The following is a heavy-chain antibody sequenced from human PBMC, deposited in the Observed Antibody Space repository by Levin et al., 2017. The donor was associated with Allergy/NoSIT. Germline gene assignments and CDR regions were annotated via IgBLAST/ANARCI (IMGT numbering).Heavy chain of an antibody. V-gene: IGHV3-9*01. CDR1: GFTFDDYA. CDR2: ISWNSGSI. D-gene: IGHD1-1*01. Sequence: GGSLRLSCAASGFTFDDYAMHWVRQAPGKGLEWVSGISWNSGSIGYADSVKGRFTISRDNAKNSLYLQMNSLRAEDTALYYCAKAHDMGYYYGMDVWGQGTTVTVSS. J-gene: IGHJ6*02. CDR3: AKAHDMGYYYGMDV.